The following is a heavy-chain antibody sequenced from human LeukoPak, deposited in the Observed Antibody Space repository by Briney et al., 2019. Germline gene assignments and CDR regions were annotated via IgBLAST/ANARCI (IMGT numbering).Heavy chain of an antibody. CDR3: AGHRFFDWLSPFDY. D-gene: IGHD3-9*01. V-gene: IGHV4-39*01. J-gene: IGHJ4*02. CDR2: IYYSGST. CDR1: GGSISSSSSY. Sequence: SETLSLTCTVSGGSISSSSSYWGWIRQPPGKGLEWIGGIYYSGSTYYNPSLKSRVTISVDTSKNQFSLKLSFVTAADTAVYCAGHRFFDWLSPFDYWGQGTLVTVSS.